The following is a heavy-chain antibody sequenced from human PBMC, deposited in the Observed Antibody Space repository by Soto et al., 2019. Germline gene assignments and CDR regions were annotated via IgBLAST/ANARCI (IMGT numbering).Heavy chain of an antibody. CDR2: VYYGGRS. CDR3: ARGSLRYFDWNPTLDY. V-gene: IGHV4-39*07. J-gene: IGHJ4*02. D-gene: IGHD3-9*01. Sequence: PSETLSLTCTVSSAPVSSTTYTWGWIRQPPGKGLEWVASVYYGGRSYYNPSLNSRVTISVDTSKNQFSLKLSSVTAADTAVYYCARGSLRYFDWNPTLDYWGQGTLVT. CDR1: SAPVSSTTYT.